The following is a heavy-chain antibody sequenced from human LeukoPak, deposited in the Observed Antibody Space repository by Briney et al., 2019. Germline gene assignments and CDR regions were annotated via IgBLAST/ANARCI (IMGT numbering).Heavy chain of an antibody. J-gene: IGHJ4*02. D-gene: IGHD3-22*01. Sequence: SETLSLTCAVYGGSFSGYYWSWIRQPPGKGLEWVGEINHSGSTNYNPSLKSRVTISVDTSKNQFSLKLSSVTAADTAVYYCARARLGWSGGYYSRHVYFDYWGQGTLVTVSS. CDR2: INHSGST. CDR1: GGSFSGYY. CDR3: ARARLGWSGGYYSRHVYFDY. V-gene: IGHV4-34*01.